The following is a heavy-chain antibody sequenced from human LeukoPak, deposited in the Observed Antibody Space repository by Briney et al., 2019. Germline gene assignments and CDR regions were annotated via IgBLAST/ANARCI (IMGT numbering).Heavy chain of an antibody. Sequence: GRSLRLSCAASGFTFSSYVMHWVRQAPGKGLEWVAIISYDGSNEYYADSVKGRFTISRDNSKNTLYLQMNSLRAADTAVYYCARATGYPSSIYYFDYWGQGTLVTVSS. D-gene: IGHD5-12*01. CDR3: ARATGYPSSIYYFDY. V-gene: IGHV3-30*04. CDR2: ISYDGSNE. CDR1: GFTFSSYV. J-gene: IGHJ4*02.